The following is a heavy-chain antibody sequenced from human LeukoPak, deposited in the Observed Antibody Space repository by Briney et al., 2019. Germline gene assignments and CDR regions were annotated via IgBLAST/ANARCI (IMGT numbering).Heavy chain of an antibody. V-gene: IGHV3-33*01. Sequence: GGSLRLSCAASGFIFSNYSMHWVRQAPGKGLEWVAVIWYDGSNKYYADSVKGRFTISRDNSKIMLYLQMNSLRAEDTAVYYCARVGYYGSGSTAWFDPWGRETLVTVSS. CDR2: IWYDGSNK. J-gene: IGHJ5*02. CDR1: GFIFSNYS. CDR3: ARVGYYGSGSTAWFDP. D-gene: IGHD3-10*01.